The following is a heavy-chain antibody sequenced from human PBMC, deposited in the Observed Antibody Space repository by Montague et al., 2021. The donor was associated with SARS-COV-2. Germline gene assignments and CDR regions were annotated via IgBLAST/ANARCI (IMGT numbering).Heavy chain of an antibody. CDR1: GGSISSGGYY. Sequence: TLSLTCTVSGGSISSGGYYWSWIRQHPGKGLEWIGYIYYSGSTXYNPSLKSRVTISVDTSKNQFSLKLSSVTAADTAVYYCAREKRHYCSSTSCYDNYYYYYGMDVWGQGTTVTVSS. V-gene: IGHV4-31*03. CDR2: IYYSGST. CDR3: AREKRHYCSSTSCYDNYYYYYGMDV. D-gene: IGHD2-2*01. J-gene: IGHJ6*02.